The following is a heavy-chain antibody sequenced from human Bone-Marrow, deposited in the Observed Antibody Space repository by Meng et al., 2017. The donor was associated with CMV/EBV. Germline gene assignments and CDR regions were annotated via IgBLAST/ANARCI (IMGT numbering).Heavy chain of an antibody. CDR2: MNPNSGNT. D-gene: IGHD5-24*01. CDR1: GYTFTSYD. CDR3: ARSDDGYSPTDY. V-gene: IGHV1-8*01. J-gene: IGHJ4*02. Sequence: ASVKVSCKASGYTFTSYDINWVRQATGQGLEWMGWMNPNSGNTGYAQKFQGRVTMTRNTPISTAYMELSNLRAEDTAVYYCARSDDGYSPTDYWGQGTLVTVSS.